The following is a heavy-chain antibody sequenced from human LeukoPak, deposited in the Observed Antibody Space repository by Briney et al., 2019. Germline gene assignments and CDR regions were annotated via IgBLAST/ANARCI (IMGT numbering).Heavy chain of an antibody. CDR1: GFTFGNYP. Sequence: GGSLRLSCAASGFTFGNYPFSWVRQAPGKGLEWVSVVSANGVSTLYANSVKGRFTISRDNFVNTLYLQMSSLRAEDTAVYYCAKDRGYTTGRDFDFWGQGALVTVSS. V-gene: IGHV3-23*01. D-gene: IGHD3-10*01. CDR3: AKDRGYTTGRDFDF. CDR2: VSANGVST. J-gene: IGHJ4*02.